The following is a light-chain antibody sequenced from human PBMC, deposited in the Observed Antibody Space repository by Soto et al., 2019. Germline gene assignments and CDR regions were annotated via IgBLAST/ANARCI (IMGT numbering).Light chain of an antibody. V-gene: IGLV2-14*01. CDR2: EVS. CDR3: NSYTSKSTGV. CDR1: SSDVGGYNY. Sequence: QSVLTQPASVSGSPGQSITISCTGTSSDVGGYNYVSWYQQHPGKAPKLIIYEVSNRPSGVSNRFSGSKSDNTASLTISGLQAEDAADYYCNSYTSKSTGVFGTGTKVTVL. J-gene: IGLJ1*01.